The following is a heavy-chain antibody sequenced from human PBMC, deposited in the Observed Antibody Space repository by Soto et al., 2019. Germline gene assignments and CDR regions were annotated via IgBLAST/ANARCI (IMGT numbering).Heavy chain of an antibody. CDR1: GYTFTSYD. CDR3: ARVLLSLENYDFWSGPHVYYMDV. Sequence: ASVKVSCKASGYTFTSYDINWVRQATGQGLEWMGWMNPNSGNTGYAQKFQGRVTMTRNTSISTAYMELSSLRSEDTAVYYCARVLLSLENYDFWSGPHVYYMDVWGKGTTVTVSS. V-gene: IGHV1-8*01. J-gene: IGHJ6*03. D-gene: IGHD3-3*01. CDR2: MNPNSGNT.